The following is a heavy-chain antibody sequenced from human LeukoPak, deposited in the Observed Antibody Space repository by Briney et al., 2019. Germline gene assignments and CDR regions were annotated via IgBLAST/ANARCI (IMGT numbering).Heavy chain of an antibody. D-gene: IGHD4-23*01. V-gene: IGHV4-59*01. CDR1: GGSISSYY. CDR2: IYYSGST. J-gene: IGHJ3*02. CDR3: ARPSKACTMTTVVMDAFDI. Sequence: SETLSLTCTVSGGSISSYYWSWIRQPPGKGLEWIGYIYYSGSTNYNPSLKSRVTISVDTSKNQFSPKLSSVTAADTAVYYCARPSKACTMTTVVMDAFDIWGQGTMVTVSS.